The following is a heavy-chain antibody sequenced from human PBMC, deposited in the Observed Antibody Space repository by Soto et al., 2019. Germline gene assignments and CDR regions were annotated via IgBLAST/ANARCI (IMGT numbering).Heavy chain of an antibody. CDR1: GYTFTSYD. CDR2: MNPNSGNT. J-gene: IGHJ5*02. Sequence: ASVKVSCKASGYTFTSYDINWVRQATEQGLEWMGWMNPNSGNTGYAQKFQGRVTMTRNTSISTAYMELSSLRSEDTAVYYCARVKVEMATNFWFDPWGQGTLVTVSS. D-gene: IGHD5-12*01. V-gene: IGHV1-8*01. CDR3: ARVKVEMATNFWFDP.